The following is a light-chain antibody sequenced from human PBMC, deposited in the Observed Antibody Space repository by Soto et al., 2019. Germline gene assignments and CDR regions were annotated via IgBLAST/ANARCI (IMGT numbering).Light chain of an antibody. CDR3: QQSYTTPRT. CDR2: AAS. V-gene: IGKV1-39*01. J-gene: IGKJ1*01. Sequence: DIQMTQSPSSLSASVGDRVSVTCRASQSISTFLNWYQQRPGEAPKLLIYAASSLQSGVPSRFSASGSDADFTLTIGSLQPEDFATYYCQQSYTTPRTFGQGTKVEVK. CDR1: QSISTF.